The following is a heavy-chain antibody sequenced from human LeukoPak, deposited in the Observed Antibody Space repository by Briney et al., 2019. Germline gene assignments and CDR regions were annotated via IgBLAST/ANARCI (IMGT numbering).Heavy chain of an antibody. CDR2: TSDDGSNK. V-gene: IGHV3-33*01. J-gene: IGHJ6*03. CDR3: ARDRISIAARPPPTFHMDV. CDR1: GFTFTRYS. Sequence: PLGCLRLSSAAPGFTFTRYSMHWVRQALRKRLWTGAVTSDDGSNKYYADSVKARFTISRDNSKNTLYLKMNCLRAEDTAEYYCARDRISIAARPPPTFHMDVWGKGTTGTVSS. D-gene: IGHD6-6*01.